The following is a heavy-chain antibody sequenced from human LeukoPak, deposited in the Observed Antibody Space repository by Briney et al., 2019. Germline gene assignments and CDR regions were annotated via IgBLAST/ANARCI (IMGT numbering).Heavy chain of an antibody. Sequence: SETLSLTCTVSGGSISSYYCSWIRQPAGKGLEWIGRIYMSGSTNYNPSLKSRVTISVDKSKNQFSLELSSVTAADTAVYYCASAHYGDYVSDYWGQGTLVTVSS. CDR1: GGSISSYY. D-gene: IGHD4-17*01. CDR3: ASAHYGDYVSDY. CDR2: IYMSGST. V-gene: IGHV4-4*07. J-gene: IGHJ4*02.